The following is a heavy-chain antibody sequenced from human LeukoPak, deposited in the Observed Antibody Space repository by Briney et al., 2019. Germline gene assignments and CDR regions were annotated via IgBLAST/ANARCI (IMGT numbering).Heavy chain of an antibody. J-gene: IGHJ4*02. CDR3: ARGHYSSGWYLDY. CDR1: GDSISGFY. CDR2: VYDSGST. Sequence: SETLSLTCTVSGDSISGFYWNLIRQPPGKGLEWIGHVYDSGSTTYNPSVKSRVIISQDTSKNEFSPKLKSVTAADTAVYYCARGHYSSGWYLDYWGQGALVSVSS. V-gene: IGHV4-59*01. D-gene: IGHD6-19*01.